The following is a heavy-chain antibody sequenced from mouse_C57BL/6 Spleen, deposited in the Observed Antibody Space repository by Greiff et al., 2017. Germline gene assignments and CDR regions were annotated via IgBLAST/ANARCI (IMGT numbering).Heavy chain of an antibody. CDR2: IDPENGDT. CDR3: TTWGLDY. J-gene: IGHJ2*01. Sequence: VQLQQSGAELVRPGASVKLSCTASGFNIKDDYMHWVKQRPEQGLEWIGWIDPENGDTEYASKFQGKATITADTSSNTAYLQRSSLTSEDTAVYYCTTWGLDYWGQGTTLTVSS. CDR1: GFNIKDDY. V-gene: IGHV14-4*01.